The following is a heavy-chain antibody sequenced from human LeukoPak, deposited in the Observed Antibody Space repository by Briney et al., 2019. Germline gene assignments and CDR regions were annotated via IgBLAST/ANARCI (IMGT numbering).Heavy chain of an antibody. Sequence: GGSLRLSCAASGFTFSTSAMTWVRQAPGKGLEWVPGISGSGVTDYADSVKGRFTISRDNSKNTLYLQMNSLRAEDTAVYYCAKDLNWGGRWGQGTLVTVSS. D-gene: IGHD7-27*01. V-gene: IGHV3-23*01. CDR2: ISGSGVT. CDR3: AKDLNWGGR. CDR1: GFTFSTSA. J-gene: IGHJ4*02.